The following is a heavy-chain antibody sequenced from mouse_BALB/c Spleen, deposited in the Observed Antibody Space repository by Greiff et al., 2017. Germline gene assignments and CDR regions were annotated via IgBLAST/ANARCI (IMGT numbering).Heavy chain of an antibody. CDR2: IYPGDGDT. CDR1: GYAFSSSW. V-gene: IGHV1-82*01. J-gene: IGHJ3*01. Sequence: QVQLKESGPELVKPGASVKISCKASGYAFSSSWMNWVKQRPGQGLEWIGRIYPGDGDTNYNGKFKGKATLTADKSSSTAYMQLSSLTSVDSAVYFCARPYYYGSSTFAYWGQGTLVTVSA. D-gene: IGHD1-1*01. CDR3: ARPYYYGSSTFAY.